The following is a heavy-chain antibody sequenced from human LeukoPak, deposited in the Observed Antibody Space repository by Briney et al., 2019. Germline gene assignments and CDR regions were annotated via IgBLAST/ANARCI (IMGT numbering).Heavy chain of an antibody. CDR3: ARLAYCSNDVCYSNYYYSMDV. Sequence: GESLRISCKGSGYTFSSYWIGWVRQMPGKGLEWMGIIYPDDSDTRYSPSFQGQVTISADKSISTAYLQWSSLKASDTAMYYCARLAYCSNDVCYSNYYYSMDVWGKGTTVTVSS. CDR2: IYPDDSDT. CDR1: GYTFSSYW. D-gene: IGHD2-8*01. J-gene: IGHJ6*03. V-gene: IGHV5-51*01.